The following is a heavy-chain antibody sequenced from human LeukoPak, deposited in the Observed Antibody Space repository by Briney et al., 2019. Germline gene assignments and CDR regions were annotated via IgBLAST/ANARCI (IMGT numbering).Heavy chain of an antibody. CDR2: IYTSGST. CDR1: GGSLSSYY. Sequence: PSETLSLTCTVPGGSLSSYYWSWLRHPAGEGLAWIGRIYTSGSTNYNPSLKRRVTISVDTSKTQFSLKLSCVTAADTAVYYCARHDSPNWYFDLWGRATLVTVSS. D-gene: IGHD2-15*01. V-gene: IGHV4-4*07. J-gene: IGHJ2*01. CDR3: ARHDSPNWYFDL.